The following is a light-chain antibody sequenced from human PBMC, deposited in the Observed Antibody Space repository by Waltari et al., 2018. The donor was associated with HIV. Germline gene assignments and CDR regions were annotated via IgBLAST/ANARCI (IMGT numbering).Light chain of an antibody. J-gene: IGKJ4*01. Sequence: DIVMTQSPDSLAVSLGERATINCKSSQSVLYSSNSKNFIAWYQQQPGQPPKLLIYWASTRESGVPDRFSGSGSGTDFTLTISSLQAEDVAVYYCQQYYSTPLTFGGGTKVEIK. CDR3: QQYYSTPLT. CDR2: WAS. CDR1: QSVLYSSNSKNF. V-gene: IGKV4-1*01.